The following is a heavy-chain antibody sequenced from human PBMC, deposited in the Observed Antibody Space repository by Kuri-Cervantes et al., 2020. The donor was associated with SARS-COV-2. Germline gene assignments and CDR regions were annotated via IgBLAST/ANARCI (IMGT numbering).Heavy chain of an antibody. CDR1: GYSISSGYY. CDR3: ASLSGYSYGFGWFDP. D-gene: IGHD5-18*01. CDR2: IYHSGST. Sequence: SETLSLTCAVSGYSISSGYYWGWIRQPPGKGLEWIGSIYHSGSTYYNPFLKSRVTISVDTSKNQFSLKLSSVTAADTAVYYCASLSGYSYGFGWFDPWGQGTLVTVSS. J-gene: IGHJ5*02. V-gene: IGHV4-38-2*01.